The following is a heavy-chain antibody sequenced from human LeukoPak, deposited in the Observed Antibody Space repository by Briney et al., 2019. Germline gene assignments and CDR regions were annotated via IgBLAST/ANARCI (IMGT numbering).Heavy chain of an antibody. CDR1: GFTLSSDW. CDR2: INQDGSVT. V-gene: IGHV3-7*01. J-gene: IGHJ4*02. CDR3: ARDPDPIDGANFHY. D-gene: IGHD5-24*01. Sequence: GGSLRLSCIASGFTLSSDWMNWVRQAPGKGLGWVANINQDGSVTNYVDSVKGRFTISRDNAKNSLYLQMNRLRAEDTAVYYCARDPDPIDGANFHYWGQRTLVTVSS.